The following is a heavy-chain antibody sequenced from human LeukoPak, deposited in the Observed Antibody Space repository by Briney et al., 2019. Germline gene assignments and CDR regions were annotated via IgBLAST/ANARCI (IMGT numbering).Heavy chain of an antibody. CDR3: ARVAYGDYYFDY. CDR2: IYYSGST. D-gene: IGHD4-17*01. V-gene: IGHV4-59*12. J-gene: IGHJ4*02. Sequence: SETLSLTCTVSGGSISSYYWSWIRQPPGKGLEWIGYIYYSGSTNYNPSLKSRVTISVDTSKNQFSLKLSSVTAADTAVYYCARVAYGDYYFDYWGQGTLVTVSS. CDR1: GGSISSYY.